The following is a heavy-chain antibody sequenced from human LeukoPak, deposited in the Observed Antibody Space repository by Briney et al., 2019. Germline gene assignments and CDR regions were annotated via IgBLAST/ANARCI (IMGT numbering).Heavy chain of an antibody. D-gene: IGHD3-10*01. CDR3: AREIWFGDLSPPLHFDY. V-gene: IGHV1-2*02. Sequence: GASVKVSCKASGYTFTGYYMHWVRQAPGQGLEWMGWVNPNSGGVDYAQKFQGRVTMTRDTSISTAYMELSRLRSDDTAVYYCAREIWFGDLSPPLHFDYWGQGTVVTVSS. CDR1: GYTFTGYY. CDR2: VNPNSGGV. J-gene: IGHJ4*02.